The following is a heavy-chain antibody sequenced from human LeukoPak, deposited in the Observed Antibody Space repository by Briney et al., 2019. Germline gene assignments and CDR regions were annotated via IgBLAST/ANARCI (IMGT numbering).Heavy chain of an antibody. V-gene: IGHV3-30-3*01. CDR2: ISYDGSNK. CDR1: GFTFSSYA. Sequence: GRSLRLSCAASGFTFSSYAMHWVRQAPGKGLEWVAVISYDGSNKYYADSVKGRFTISRDNSKNTLYLQMNSLRAEDTAVYYCAKDRVAAARMPGVYWGQGTLVTVSS. J-gene: IGHJ4*02. CDR3: AKDRVAAARMPGVY. D-gene: IGHD6-13*01.